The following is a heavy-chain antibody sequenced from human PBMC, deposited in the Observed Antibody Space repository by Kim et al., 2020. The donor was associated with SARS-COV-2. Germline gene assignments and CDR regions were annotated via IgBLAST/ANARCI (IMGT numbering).Heavy chain of an antibody. V-gene: IGHV3-74*01. CDR2: ST. CDR3: ARGADGLDY. Sequence: STSHADFVKARFTISRDNAKNTVYLQMNRLRAEDTAVYYCARGADGLDYWGQGTLVTVSS. D-gene: IGHD2-21*02. J-gene: IGHJ4*02.